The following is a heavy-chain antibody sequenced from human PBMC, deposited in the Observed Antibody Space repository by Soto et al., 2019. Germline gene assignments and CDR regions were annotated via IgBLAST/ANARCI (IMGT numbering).Heavy chain of an antibody. V-gene: IGHV4-59*11. J-gene: IGHJ4*02. D-gene: IGHD3-16*01. CDR3: RKDGGPRYFFDY. CDR1: GASIKNHY. Sequence: PSETLSLTCAVAGASIKNHYWSCIRQPPGKGLEWIGYISDSGTTNYNPSLKSRVTISPDTSKSQFSLSLTSVTAADTAAYYCRKDGGPRYFFDYWGPGILVTVSS. CDR2: ISDSGTT.